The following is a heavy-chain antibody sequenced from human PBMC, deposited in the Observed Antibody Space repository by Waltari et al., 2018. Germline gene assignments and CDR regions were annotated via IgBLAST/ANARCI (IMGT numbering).Heavy chain of an antibody. Sequence: EVQLVQSGAEVKKPGESLRISCKGSGYTLTNNWIGWGGQVPGKGLDWMSLIYPGDSDSRYSPSFQGQVTISADKSISTAYLQWRSLKASDTAIYYCARISHIVNPDAYYYDYWGPGTLVTVAS. V-gene: IGHV5-51*01. CDR3: ARISHIVNPDAYYYDY. CDR2: IYPGDSDS. D-gene: IGHD5-12*01. CDR1: GYTLTNNW. J-gene: IGHJ4*02.